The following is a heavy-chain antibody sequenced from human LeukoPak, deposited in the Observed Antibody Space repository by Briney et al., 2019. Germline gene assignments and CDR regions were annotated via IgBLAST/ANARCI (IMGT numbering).Heavy chain of an antibody. CDR3: ARDLQRFWRYYYDSSGYYSPFQH. V-gene: IGHV1-2*02. J-gene: IGHJ1*01. Sequence: ASVKVSCKASGYTFTGYYIHWVRQAPGQGLEWMGWINPNSGGTNYAQKFQGRVTMTRDTSISTAYMELSRLRSDDTAVYYCARDLQRFWRYYYDSSGYYSPFQHWGQGTLVTVSS. D-gene: IGHD3-22*01. CDR1: GYTFTGYY. CDR2: INPNSGGT.